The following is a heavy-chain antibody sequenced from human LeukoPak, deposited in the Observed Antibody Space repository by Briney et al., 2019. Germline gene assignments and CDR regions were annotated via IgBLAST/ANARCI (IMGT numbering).Heavy chain of an antibody. D-gene: IGHD2-2*01. CDR2: TYYRSKWYN. Sequence: SQTLSLTCAISGDSASSNSAAWNWIRQSPSRGLEWLGRTYYRSKWYNDYAVSVKSRITINPDTSKNQFSLQLNSVTPEDTAVYYCARVPWHSSSYYYYYYGMDVWGQGTTVTVSS. CDR3: ARVPWHSSSYYYYYYGMDV. CDR1: GDSASSNSAA. J-gene: IGHJ6*02. V-gene: IGHV6-1*01.